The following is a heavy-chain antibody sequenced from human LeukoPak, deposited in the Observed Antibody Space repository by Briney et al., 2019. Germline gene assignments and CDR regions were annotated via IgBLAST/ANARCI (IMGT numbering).Heavy chain of an antibody. Sequence: GGSLRLSCAASGFTFSSYDMHWVRQATGKGLEWVSAIGTAGDTYYPGSVKSRFTISRENAKNSLYLQMNSLRAGDTAVYYCARSRLEKYYYYGMDVWGQGTTVTVSS. CDR2: IGTAGDT. CDR1: GFTFSSYD. D-gene: IGHD5-12*01. CDR3: ARSRLEKYYYYGMDV. J-gene: IGHJ6*02. V-gene: IGHV3-13*01.